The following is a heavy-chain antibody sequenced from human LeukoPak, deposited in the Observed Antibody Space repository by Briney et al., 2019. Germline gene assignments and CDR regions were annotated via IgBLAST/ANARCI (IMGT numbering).Heavy chain of an antibody. CDR1: GFNLSSYG. CDR2: IWFDGSNI. D-gene: IGHD6-19*01. CDR3: ARDSLPMAVTGPFDH. V-gene: IGHV3-33*01. Sequence: GGSLRLSCAASGFNLSSYGMHWVRQAPGKGLEWATSIWFDGSNIHYADSVKGRVIISRDNSKSALYLQMNSLRAEDTAIYYCARDSLPMAVTGPFDHWGQGALVTVSS. J-gene: IGHJ4*02.